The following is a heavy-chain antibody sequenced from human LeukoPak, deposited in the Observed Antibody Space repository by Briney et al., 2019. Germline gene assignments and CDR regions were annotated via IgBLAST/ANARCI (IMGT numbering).Heavy chain of an antibody. CDR1: KFTFSSYA. V-gene: IGHV3-23*01. CDR3: AKEFYYGSGSYYPTFDY. J-gene: IGHJ4*02. Sequence: PGGSLRLSCAASKFTFSSYAVSWVRQAPGKGLEWVSAIIGSGGSTYYADSVKGRFTISRDNSKNTLYLQMNSLRAEDTAVYYCAKEFYYGSGSYYPTFDYWGQGTLVTVSS. CDR2: IIGSGGST. D-gene: IGHD3-10*01.